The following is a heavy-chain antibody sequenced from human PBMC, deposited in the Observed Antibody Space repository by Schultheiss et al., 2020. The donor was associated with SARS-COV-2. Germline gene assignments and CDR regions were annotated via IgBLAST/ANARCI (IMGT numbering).Heavy chain of an antibody. J-gene: IGHJ6*03. D-gene: IGHD3-3*01. CDR3: AKSGPNAYDFWSGPTDYYMDV. CDR2: ISSSGSTV. CDR1: GFTFSSYE. V-gene: IGHV3-48*03. Sequence: GGSLRLSCAASGFTFSSYEMNWVRQAPGKGLEWVSYISSSGSTVYYADSVKGRFTISRDNAKNSLYLQMNSLRAEDMTVYYCAKSGPNAYDFWSGPTDYYMDVWGKGTTVTVSS.